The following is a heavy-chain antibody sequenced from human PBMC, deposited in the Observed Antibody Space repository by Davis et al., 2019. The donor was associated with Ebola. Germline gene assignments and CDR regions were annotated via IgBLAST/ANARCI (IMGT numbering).Heavy chain of an antibody. CDR2: LYYGGST. V-gene: IGHV4-61*01. D-gene: IGHD2-15*01. Sequence: SETLSLTCSVSGGSIRSSSYYWSWIRQPPGKGLEWIGYLYYGGSTSYNPSLKSRVTISVDTSKNQFSLKLSSVTAADTALYFCARGDCSGGSCFLDYWGQGTLVTVSS. J-gene: IGHJ4*02. CDR1: GGSIRSSSYY. CDR3: ARGDCSGGSCFLDY.